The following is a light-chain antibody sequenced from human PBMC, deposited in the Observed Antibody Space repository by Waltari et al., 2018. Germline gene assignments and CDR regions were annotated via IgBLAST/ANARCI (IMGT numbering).Light chain of an antibody. J-gene: IGKJ1*01. V-gene: IGKV3-20*01. CDR2: DAS. Sequence: EIVLTQSPGTLSLSPGERATLSCRASQSVSRTLAWYQQNPGQAPRLLIYDASIRATGTPDRFSASGSGTAFSFTISSLRPEDFPFNNCQKNGTRPATFGQGTKV. CDR3: QKNGTRPAT. CDR1: QSVSRT.